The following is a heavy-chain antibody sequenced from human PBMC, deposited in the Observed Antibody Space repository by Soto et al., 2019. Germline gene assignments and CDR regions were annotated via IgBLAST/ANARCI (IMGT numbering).Heavy chain of an antibody. Sequence: GGSLRLSCAASGFTFSSYAMHWVRQAPGKGLEWVAVISYDGSNKYYADSVKGRFTISRDNSKNTLYLQMNSLRAEDTAVYYCARGPLWGTAMVLWYFDLWGRGTLVTAPQ. CDR2: ISYDGSNK. D-gene: IGHD5-18*01. CDR1: GFTFSSYA. J-gene: IGHJ2*01. V-gene: IGHV3-30-3*01. CDR3: ARGPLWGTAMVLWYFDL.